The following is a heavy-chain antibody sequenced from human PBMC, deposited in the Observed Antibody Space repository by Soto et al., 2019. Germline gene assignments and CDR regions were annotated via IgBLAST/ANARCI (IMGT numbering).Heavy chain of an antibody. CDR2: IYYSGST. Sequence: SETLSLTCTASGASISSGGYYWSWIRQHPGKGLEWIGYIYYSGSTYYNPSLKSRVTISVDTSNNQVSLKLTSVTAADTAVYYCARDRTAAGLFDYWGQGTLVTVSS. CDR1: GASISSGGYY. J-gene: IGHJ4*02. D-gene: IGHD6-13*01. V-gene: IGHV4-31*03. CDR3: ARDRTAAGLFDY.